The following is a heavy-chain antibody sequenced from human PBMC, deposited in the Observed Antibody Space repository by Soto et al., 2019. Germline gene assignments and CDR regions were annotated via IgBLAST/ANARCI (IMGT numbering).Heavy chain of an antibody. CDR3: ARGRKGFSSSCYVD. Sequence: SETLSLTCAVYGGSFSGYYWTWIRQPPGKGLEWIGEINDSGGTDYNPSLKRRVTISLDTSKNQLSLKLSSVTAADTAVYYCARGRKGFSSSCYVDWGQGTLVTVSS. CDR1: GGSFSGYY. J-gene: IGHJ4*02. V-gene: IGHV4-34*01. D-gene: IGHD6-13*01. CDR2: INDSGGT.